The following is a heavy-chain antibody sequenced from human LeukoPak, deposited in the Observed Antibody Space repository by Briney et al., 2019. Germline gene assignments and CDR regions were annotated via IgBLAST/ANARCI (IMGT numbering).Heavy chain of an antibody. D-gene: IGHD3-22*01. V-gene: IGHV3-23*01. CDR3: AKRRRYYYDSSGYYYGIDY. Sequence: PGGSLRLCCAASGFTFSSYAMSWGRQAPGKGLEWVSAISGSGGSTYYADSVKGRFTISRDNSKNTLYLQMNSLRAEDMAVYYCAKRRRYYYDSSGYYYGIDYWGQGTLVTVSS. CDR1: GFTFSSYA. J-gene: IGHJ4*02. CDR2: ISGSGGST.